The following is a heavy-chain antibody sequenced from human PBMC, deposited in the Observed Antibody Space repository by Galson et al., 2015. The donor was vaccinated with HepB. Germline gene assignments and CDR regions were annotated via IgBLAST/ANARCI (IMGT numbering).Heavy chain of an antibody. D-gene: IGHD3-3*01. CDR2: MNTNTGKP. J-gene: IGHJ6*03. Sequence: SVKVSCKASGYTFTDYVVNWVRQAPGQGLEWMGWMNTNTGKPTYAPGFAGRFVFSLDTSVTTAYLQISSLETDDTAVYYCARSPLRFLDWLPYYDYYYMDVWGDGTTVTVSS. CDR3: ARSPLRFLDWLPYYDYYYMDV. CDR1: GYTFTDYV. V-gene: IGHV7-4-1*02.